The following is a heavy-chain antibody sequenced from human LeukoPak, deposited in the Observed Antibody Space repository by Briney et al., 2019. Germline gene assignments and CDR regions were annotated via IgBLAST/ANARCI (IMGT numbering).Heavy chain of an antibody. CDR3: ARKDGDY. J-gene: IGHJ4*02. Sequence: PSETLSLNCTVSGASISAFHWTWFRQPAGKGLEWIGLIYSSGSTLFNPSLKSRVAMSVDLTKNQLSLRLTSVTAADTAMYYCARKDGDYWGRGTLVTVSS. V-gene: IGHV4-4*07. CDR1: GASISAFH. CDR2: IYSSGST.